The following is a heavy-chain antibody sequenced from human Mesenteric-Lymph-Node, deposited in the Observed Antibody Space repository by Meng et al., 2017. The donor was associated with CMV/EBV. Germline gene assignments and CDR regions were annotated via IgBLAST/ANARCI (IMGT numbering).Heavy chain of an antibody. D-gene: IGHD1-26*01. CDR3: ARGLLRVGGFYYYYGMDV. V-gene: IGHV4-34*01. CDR2: INHSGST. J-gene: IGHJ6*01. CDR1: SFSDYY. Sequence: SFSDYYWSWIRQPPGKGLEWIGEINHSGSTNYNSSLKSRVTISVDTSKNQFSLKLSSVTAADTAVYYCARGLLRVGGFYYYYGMDVWGQGTMVTVSS.